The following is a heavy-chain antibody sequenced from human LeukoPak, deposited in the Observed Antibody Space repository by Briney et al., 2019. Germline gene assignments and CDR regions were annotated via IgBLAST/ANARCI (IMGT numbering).Heavy chain of an antibody. CDR3: ARRQQRGWFDP. CDR1: GGSISSYY. CDR2: IYYSGST. Sequence: SETLSLTCTVSGGSISSYYWSWIRQPPGKGLEWIGYIYYSGSTNYNPSLKSRVTISVDTSKNQFSLKLSSVTAADTAVYYCARRQQRGWFDPWGQGTLVTVSS. J-gene: IGHJ5*02. V-gene: IGHV4-59*08. D-gene: IGHD6-13*01.